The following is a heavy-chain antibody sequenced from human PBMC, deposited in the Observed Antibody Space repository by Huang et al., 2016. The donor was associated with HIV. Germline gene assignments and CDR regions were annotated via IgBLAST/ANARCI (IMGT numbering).Heavy chain of an antibody. CDR3: ATSGFGEFFFAP. D-gene: IGHD3-10*01. CDR2: TTPSFGTT. V-gene: IGHV1-69*12. J-gene: IGHJ5*02. CDR1: GVTFRPNA. Sequence: QVHLVQSGSEVKKPGSSVKVSCKASGVTFRPNAFDWVRQAPGPGLECRGGTTPSFGTTDYAQKFQGRVTITAGESTSTAYMKLSSLRSDDTADHYCATSGFGEFFFAPWGQGTLVIVSS.